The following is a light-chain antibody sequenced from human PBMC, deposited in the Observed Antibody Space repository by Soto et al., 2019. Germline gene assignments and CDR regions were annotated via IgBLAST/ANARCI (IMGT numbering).Light chain of an antibody. V-gene: IGKV3-20*01. CDR3: HHYGTSPRT. Sequence: EIVLTQSPGTLSLSPGERATLSCRASQSLSSTYLAWYQQKPGQAPRLLIYGASSRATGIPDRFSGSGSGTDFALTISRLEPEDFAVYYCHHYGTSPRTFGQGTKVEIK. J-gene: IGKJ1*01. CDR2: GAS. CDR1: QSLSSTY.